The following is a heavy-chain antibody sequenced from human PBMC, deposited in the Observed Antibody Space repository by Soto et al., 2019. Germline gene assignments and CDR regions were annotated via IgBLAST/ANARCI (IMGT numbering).Heavy chain of an antibody. Sequence: SVKVSCKASGGTFSSYAISWVRQAPGQGLEWMGGIIPIFGTANYAQKFQGRVTITADESTSTAYMELSSLRSEDTAVYYCARGYNWNYVYYYYGMDVWGQGTTVTVSS. D-gene: IGHD1-1*01. CDR3: ARGYNWNYVYYYYGMDV. CDR2: IIPIFGTA. CDR1: GGTFSSYA. J-gene: IGHJ6*02. V-gene: IGHV1-69*13.